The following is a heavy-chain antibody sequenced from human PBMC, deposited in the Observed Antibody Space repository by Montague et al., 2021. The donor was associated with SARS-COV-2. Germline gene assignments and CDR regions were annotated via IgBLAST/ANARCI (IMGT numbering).Heavy chain of an antibody. D-gene: IGHD3-9*01. J-gene: IGHJ4*02. CDR1: GGSISSGSYY. Sequence: TLSLTCTVSGGSISSGSYYWSWIRQPAGKGLEWIGRIYTSGSTNYNPSLQSRVTISVDTSKNQFSLKLSSVSAADTAVYYCARGVLRYFDWASPFDYWGQGTLVTVSS. CDR2: IYTSGST. CDR3: ARGVLRYFDWASPFDY. V-gene: IGHV4-61*02.